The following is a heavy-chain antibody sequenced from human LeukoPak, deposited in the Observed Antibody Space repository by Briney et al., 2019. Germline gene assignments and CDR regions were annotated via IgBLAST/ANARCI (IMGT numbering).Heavy chain of an antibody. CDR1: GGSISSGSYY. D-gene: IGHD3-22*01. J-gene: IGHJ4*02. Sequence: SSQTLSLTCTVSGGSISSGSYYWSWIRQPAGKGLEWIGRIYTSESTNYNPSLKSRVTISVDTSNNQFSLKLSSVTAADTAVYYCAREPYDSSGYYYPSYFDYWGQGTLVTVSS. CDR2: IYTSEST. V-gene: IGHV4-61*02. CDR3: AREPYDSSGYYYPSYFDY.